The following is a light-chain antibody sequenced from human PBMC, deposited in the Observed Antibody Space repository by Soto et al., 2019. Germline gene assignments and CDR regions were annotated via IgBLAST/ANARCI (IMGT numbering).Light chain of an antibody. CDR3: QQYGSSPKWT. CDR1: QNIRNW. CDR2: DAS. J-gene: IGKJ1*01. V-gene: IGKV1-5*01. Sequence: GDSVTITCRASQNIRNWLAWYQQKPGKAPNPLIYDASSLKSGVPARFSGSGSGTEFTLTISSLQSEDFAVYYCQQYGSSPKWTFGQGTKV.